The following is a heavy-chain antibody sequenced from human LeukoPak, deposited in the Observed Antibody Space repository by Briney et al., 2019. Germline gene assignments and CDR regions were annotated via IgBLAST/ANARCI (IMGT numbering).Heavy chain of an antibody. CDR1: GGSFSGYY. D-gene: IGHD1-26*01. V-gene: IGHV4-34*01. CDR2: INHSGST. CDR3: ARAKWELLFVAFDI. Sequence: PSETLSLTCAVYGGSFSGYYWSWIRQPPGKGLEWIGEINHSGSTNYNPSLKSRVTISVDTSKNQFSLKLSSVTAADTAVYYCARAKWELLFVAFDIRGQGTMVTVSS. J-gene: IGHJ3*02.